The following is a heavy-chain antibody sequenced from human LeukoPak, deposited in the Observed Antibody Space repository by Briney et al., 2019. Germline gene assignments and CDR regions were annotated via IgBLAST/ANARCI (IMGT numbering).Heavy chain of an antibody. J-gene: IGHJ5*02. CDR3: ARDQTVQYCTETYCFLNWFDP. CDR1: GFTFIDHY. Sequence: ASVKVSCKAFGFTFIDHYIHWVRQAPGQGLEWMGWINPNSGGTSIARKFQGRVTMTRDTSINTVYMELTRLRSDDTAVYFCARDQTVQYCTETYCFLNWFDPWGQGTLVTVST. CDR2: INPNSGGT. D-gene: IGHD2-8*02. V-gene: IGHV1-2*02.